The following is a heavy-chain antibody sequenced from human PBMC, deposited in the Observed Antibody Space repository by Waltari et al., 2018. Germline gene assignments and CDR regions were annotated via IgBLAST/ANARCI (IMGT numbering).Heavy chain of an antibody. CDR3: ARGSFLEWLGGMDV. D-gene: IGHD3-3*02. J-gene: IGHJ6*02. Sequence: EVQLVESGGGLVQPGGSLSLSCAASGFTYRSYWMQWVRQAPVKGLVWVSRINLDGSSTTYADSVKGRFTISRDNAKNTLSLQMNSLRAEDTAVYYCARGSFLEWLGGMDVWGQGTTVSVS. V-gene: IGHV3-74*03. CDR2: INLDGSST. CDR1: GFTYRSYW.